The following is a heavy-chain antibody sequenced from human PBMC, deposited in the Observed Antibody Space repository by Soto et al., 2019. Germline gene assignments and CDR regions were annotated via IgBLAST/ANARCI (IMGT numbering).Heavy chain of an antibody. CDR1: GFTFDDYA. V-gene: IGHV3-9*01. CDR2: ISWNSGSI. CDR3: AKVKPPSLLMITFGGVIVIVIAFDI. J-gene: IGHJ3*02. Sequence: EVQLVESGGGLVQPGRSLRLSCAASGFTFDDYAMHWVRQAPGKGLEWVSGISWNSGSIGYADSVKGRFTISRDNAKNSLYLQMNSLRAEDTALYYCAKVKPPSLLMITFGGVIVIVIAFDIWGQGTMVTVSS. D-gene: IGHD3-16*02.